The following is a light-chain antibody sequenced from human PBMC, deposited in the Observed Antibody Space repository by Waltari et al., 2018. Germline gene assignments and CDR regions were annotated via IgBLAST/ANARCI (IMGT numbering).Light chain of an antibody. V-gene: IGLV2-14*01. CDR1: SRDIGGPYY. CDR2: DVV. J-gene: IGLJ2*01. Sequence: QSALTQPASVSGSPGQTLTISSTGTSRDIGGPYYVSWYQQQPGKAPKRMIYDVVKRPSGVSNRFSGSKSGNTASLTISGLQAEDDAIYYCSSYASSKFGGGTKLTVL. CDR3: SSYASSK.